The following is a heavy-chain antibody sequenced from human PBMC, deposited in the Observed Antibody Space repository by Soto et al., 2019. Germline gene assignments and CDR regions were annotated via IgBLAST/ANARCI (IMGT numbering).Heavy chain of an antibody. D-gene: IGHD6-13*01. Sequence: SVKVSCKASGGTFSSYAISWVRQAPGQGLEWMGGIIPIFGNTKYSQKFQGRVTITRDTSASTAYMELSSLRSEDTAGYYCARDKQQLVRAYYYYYGMDVWGQGTTVTVSS. J-gene: IGHJ6*02. V-gene: IGHV1-69*05. CDR3: ARDKQQLVRAYYYYYGMDV. CDR2: IIPIFGNT. CDR1: GGTFSSYA.